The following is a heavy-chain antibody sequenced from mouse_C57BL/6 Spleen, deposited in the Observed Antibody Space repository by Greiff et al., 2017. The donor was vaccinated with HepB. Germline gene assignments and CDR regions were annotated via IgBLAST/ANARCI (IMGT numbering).Heavy chain of an antibody. V-gene: IGHV5-17*01. D-gene: IGHD1-1*01. CDR3: ARGFEFTTVVAPAD. Sequence: EVMLVESGGGLVKPGGSLKLSCAASGFTFSDYGMHWVRQAPEKGLEWVAYISSGSSTSYYADTVKGRFTISRDNAKNTLFLQMTSLSSEDTAMYYCARGFEFTTVVAPADWGQGTLVTVSA. J-gene: IGHJ3*01. CDR2: ISSGSSTS. CDR1: GFTFSDYG.